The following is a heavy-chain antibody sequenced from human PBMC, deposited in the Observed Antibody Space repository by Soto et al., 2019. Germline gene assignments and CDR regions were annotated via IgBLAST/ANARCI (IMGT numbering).Heavy chain of an antibody. D-gene: IGHD3-10*01. CDR2: ILFDGVNR. J-gene: IGHJ4*02. Sequence: QVQLVESGGGVVQPGKSLRLSCAASGFTFRSYTMHWVRQPPGKGLQWVALILFDGVNRNYTDSVKGRFTVSRDNSKNTLYLQMNSLRPDDTALYYCARVKVGASGSYDIWGQGTLVTVSS. V-gene: IGHV3-30-3*01. CDR1: GFTFRSYT. CDR3: ARVKVGASGSYDI.